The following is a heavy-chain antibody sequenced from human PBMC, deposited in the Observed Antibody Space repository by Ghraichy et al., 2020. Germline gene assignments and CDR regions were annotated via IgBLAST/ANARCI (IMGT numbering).Heavy chain of an antibody. J-gene: IGHJ4*02. D-gene: IGHD3-10*01. Sequence: ASVKVSCKASGYNFTSYAISWVRQAPGQGLECMGWISAYNGNTNYAQKLQGRVTMTTDISTSTAYMALRNLRSDDTAVYFCARDATGFDYWGQGTLVTVSS. CDR2: ISAYNGNT. V-gene: IGHV1-18*01. CDR3: ARDATGFDY. CDR1: GYNFTSYA.